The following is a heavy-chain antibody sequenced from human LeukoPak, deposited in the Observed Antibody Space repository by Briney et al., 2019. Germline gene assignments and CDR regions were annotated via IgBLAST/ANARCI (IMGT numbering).Heavy chain of an antibody. Sequence: SETLSLTCAVYGGSFSGYYWSWIRQPPGKGLEWIGEINHSGSTNHNPSLKGRVTISVDTSKNQFSLKLSSVTAADTAVYYCARDLDTAMEGYFDYWGQGTLVTVSS. CDR2: INHSGST. D-gene: IGHD5-18*01. CDR3: ARDLDTAMEGYFDY. J-gene: IGHJ4*02. V-gene: IGHV4-34*01. CDR1: GGSFSGYY.